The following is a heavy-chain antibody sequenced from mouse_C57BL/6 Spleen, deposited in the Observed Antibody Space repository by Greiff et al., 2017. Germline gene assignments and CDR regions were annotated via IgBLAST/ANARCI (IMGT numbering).Heavy chain of an antibody. J-gene: IGHJ2*01. Sequence: QVQLKQSGAELVKPGASVKISCKASGYAFSSYWMNWVKQRPGKGLEWIGQIYPGDGDTNYNGKFKGKATLTADKSTSKAYMQLRSLTSEDSAVYFCARRETAQIFDYWGKGTTLTVSS. V-gene: IGHV1-80*01. CDR2: IYPGDGDT. D-gene: IGHD3-2*02. CDR3: ARRETAQIFDY. CDR1: GYAFSSYW.